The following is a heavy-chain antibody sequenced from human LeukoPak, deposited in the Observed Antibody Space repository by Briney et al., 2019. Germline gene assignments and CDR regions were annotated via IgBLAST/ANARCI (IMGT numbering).Heavy chain of an antibody. D-gene: IGHD3-16*01. V-gene: IGHV3-23*01. Sequence: GESLTLSCAASGFTFSDYAMSWVRQTPGWGLEWVSTISGSAGSTHNADSVKGRFTISRDNSKNTLYLHVSSQRVEDTAVYYCAKDRGFNYGYGFDYWGQGNLVTVSS. CDR3: AKDRGFNYGYGFDY. CDR2: ISGSAGST. J-gene: IGHJ4*02. CDR1: GFTFSDYA.